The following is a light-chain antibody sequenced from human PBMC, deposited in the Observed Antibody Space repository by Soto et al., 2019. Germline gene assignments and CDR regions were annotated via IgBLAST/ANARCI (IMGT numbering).Light chain of an antibody. CDR2: GAS. Sequence: EIVLTQSPGTLSLSPGERATLSCRASQSVSSSYLARYQQKPGQAPRLLIYGASSRATGIPDRFSGSGSGKDFALTISRLEPEDFAVYYCQQYGSSPPMYTFGQGTKLEIK. CDR3: QQYGSSPPMYT. J-gene: IGKJ2*01. CDR1: QSVSSSY. V-gene: IGKV3-20*01.